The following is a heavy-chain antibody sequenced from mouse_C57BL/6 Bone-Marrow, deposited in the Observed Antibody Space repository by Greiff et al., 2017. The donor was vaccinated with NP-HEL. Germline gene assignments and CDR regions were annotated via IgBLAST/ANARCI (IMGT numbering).Heavy chain of an antibody. V-gene: IGHV1-9*01. Sequence: QVQLQQSGAELMKPGASVKLSCKATGYTFHGYWIEWVKKRPGHGLERIGEILPESGSTNYTEMFKVKATFTADTSSNTAYMQLSSLTTEDSAIYYCALNFAYWGQGTLVTVSA. CDR3: ALNFAY. J-gene: IGHJ3*01. CDR1: GYTFHGYW. CDR2: ILPESGST. D-gene: IGHD1-3*01.